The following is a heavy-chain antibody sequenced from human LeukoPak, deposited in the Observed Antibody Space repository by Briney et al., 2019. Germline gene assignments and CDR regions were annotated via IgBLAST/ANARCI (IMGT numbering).Heavy chain of an antibody. Sequence: GGSLRLSCVASGFTFSSYAMTWVRQAPGKGLEWVSGITSSGASAYYAASVKGRFTVSRDNSENTLHLQINNLSAEDSGTYYCVKDEDLYSPTWYLFEDWGQGTLVTVSS. V-gene: IGHV3-23*01. CDR2: ITSSGASA. D-gene: IGHD5-12*01. CDR3: VKDEDLYSPTWYLFED. J-gene: IGHJ4*02. CDR1: GFTFSSYA.